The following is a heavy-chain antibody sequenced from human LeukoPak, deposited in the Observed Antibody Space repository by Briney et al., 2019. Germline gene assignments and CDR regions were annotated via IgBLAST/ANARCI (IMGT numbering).Heavy chain of an antibody. D-gene: IGHD2-15*01. CDR2: INQDDSQI. CDR1: GFTFNKYW. Sequence: PGGSLRLSCAASGFTFNKYWLTWVRQAPGKGLEWVANINQDDSQIYYLESVEGRFTITRDNAKNSLHLQMNSLRAEDTAIYYCARTPGDYDDYWGQGTLVTVSS. CDR3: ARTPGDYDDY. J-gene: IGHJ4*02. V-gene: IGHV3-7*01.